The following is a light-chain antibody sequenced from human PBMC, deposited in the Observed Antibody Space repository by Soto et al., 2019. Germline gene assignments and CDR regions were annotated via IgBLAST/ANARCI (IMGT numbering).Light chain of an antibody. V-gene: IGKV1-5*01. CDR1: QSISTS. Sequence: DMQMTHSPSTLSASVGDRVTITCRASQSISTSLAWYQQKPGKAPKLLIHDASSLESGVPSRFSGSGSGTEFTLTISSLQPDDFATYYCQQYDSYSTFGQGTKVDI. CDR2: DAS. J-gene: IGKJ1*01. CDR3: QQYDSYST.